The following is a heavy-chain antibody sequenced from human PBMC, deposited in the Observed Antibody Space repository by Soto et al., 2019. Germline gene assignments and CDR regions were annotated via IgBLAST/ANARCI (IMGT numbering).Heavy chain of an antibody. V-gene: IGHV4-34*02. CDR1: DESLSDYY. Sequence: QVQLQQWGAGLLKPSETLSLTCAVYDESLSDYYYTWTRQPPGKGLEWIGEIHPSGRTYYNPSLKTRVTLSQGSAKKQFSLNFISVTAADTGEYYCSRGKDAYKGGRTWGQGTLVTVSS. D-gene: IGHD1-1*01. J-gene: IGHJ5*02. CDR3: SRGKDAYKGGRT. CDR2: IHPSGRT.